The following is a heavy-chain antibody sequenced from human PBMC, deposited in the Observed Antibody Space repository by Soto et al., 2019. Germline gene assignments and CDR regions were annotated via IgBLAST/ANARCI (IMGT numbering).Heavy chain of an antibody. D-gene: IGHD3-3*01. CDR1: GGSISSGDYY. CDR3: ARAGLEWSYNWFDP. V-gene: IGHV4-30-4*01. CDR2: IYYSGST. J-gene: IGHJ5*02. Sequence: QVQLQESGPGLVKPSQTLSLTCTVSGGSISSGDYYWSWIRQPPGKGLEWIGYIYYSGSTYYNPSLKRRVTISVDTSKNRFFLKLSSVTAADPAVYYCARAGLEWSYNWFDPWGQGTLVTVSS.